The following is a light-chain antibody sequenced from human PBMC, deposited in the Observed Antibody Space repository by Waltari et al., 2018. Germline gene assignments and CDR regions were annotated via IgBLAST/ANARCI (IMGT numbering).Light chain of an antibody. CDR2: DFN. CDR1: TSDVADYKY. Sequence: QSALTQPRSVSGSPGQSVTISCTGATSDVADYKYVSWYQPHPGKPPKVMIYDFNKRSSGVPDRFSGSKSGNTASLTISGLQADDEADYYCCSYAGTYTGVFGGGTKLTVL. CDR3: CSYAGTYTGV. V-gene: IGLV2-11*01. J-gene: IGLJ3*02.